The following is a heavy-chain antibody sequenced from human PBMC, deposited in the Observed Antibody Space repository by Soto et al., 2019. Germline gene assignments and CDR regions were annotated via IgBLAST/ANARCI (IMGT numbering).Heavy chain of an antibody. J-gene: IGHJ6*02. CDR1: GFTFSNAW. Sequence: TGGSLRLSCAASGFTFSNAWMSWVRQAPGKGLEWVGRIKSKTDGGTTDYAAPVKGRFTISRDDSKNTLYLQMNSLKTEDTVVYYCTTDRIVVVPAAIRTQWLVSYYYYGMDVWGQGTTVTVSS. CDR2: IKSKTDGGTT. V-gene: IGHV3-15*01. D-gene: IGHD2-2*02. CDR3: TTDRIVVVPAAIRTQWLVSYYYYGMDV.